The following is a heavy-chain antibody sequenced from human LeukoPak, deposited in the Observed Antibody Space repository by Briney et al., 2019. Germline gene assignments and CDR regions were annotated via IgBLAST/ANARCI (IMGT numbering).Heavy chain of an antibody. V-gene: IGHV3-23*01. Sequence: GGSLRLSCATSGFTFSSYAMSWVRQAPGKGLQWVSAISSNGDNTNYPDSVKGRFTISRDNSKDTLYLQMNSLKAEGPAVYYCAKVPTSGCSYGRPLEYYFDYWGQGTLVTVSS. J-gene: IGHJ4*02. D-gene: IGHD5-18*01. CDR1: GFTFSSYA. CDR3: AKVPTSGCSYGRPLEYYFDY. CDR2: ISSNGDNT.